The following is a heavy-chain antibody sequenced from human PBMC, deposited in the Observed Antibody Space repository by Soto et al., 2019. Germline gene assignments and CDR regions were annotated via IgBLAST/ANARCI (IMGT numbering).Heavy chain of an antibody. J-gene: IGHJ4*02. Sequence: GASVKVSCKASGGTFSSYAISWVRQAPGQGLEWMGGIIPIFGTANYAQKFQGRVTITADESTSTAYMELSSLRSEDTAVYYCARVPAVAGTIDYWGQGTLVTVSS. CDR3: ARVPAVAGTIDY. V-gene: IGHV1-69*13. CDR1: GGTFSSYA. D-gene: IGHD6-19*01. CDR2: IIPIFGTA.